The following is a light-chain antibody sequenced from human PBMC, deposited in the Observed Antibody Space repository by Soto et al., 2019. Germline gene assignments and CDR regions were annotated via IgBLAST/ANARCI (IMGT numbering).Light chain of an antibody. V-gene: IGLV2-14*01. J-gene: IGLJ1*01. CDR3: SSYTSSSSPYV. CDR1: SSDVGGYNY. CDR2: DVS. Sequence: QSVLTQPASVSGSPGQSITISCTGTSSDVGGYNYVSWYQQHPGKAPKLMIYDVSNRPSGVSNRFSGSKSGNTASLTISGLQAEDGADYYCSSYTSSSSPYVFGTGTKLTVL.